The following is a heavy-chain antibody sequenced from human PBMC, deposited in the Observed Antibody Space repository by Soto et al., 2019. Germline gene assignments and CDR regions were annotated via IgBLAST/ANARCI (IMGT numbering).Heavy chain of an antibody. CDR3: ARLGIAAAGTDDY. V-gene: IGHV1-3*01. Sequence: ASVKVSCKASGYTFTSYAMHWVRQAPGQRLEWMGWINAGNGNTKYSQKFQGRVTITRDTSASTAYMELSSLRSEDTALYYCARLGIAAAGTDDYWGQGTLVTVSS. D-gene: IGHD6-13*01. CDR2: INAGNGNT. J-gene: IGHJ4*02. CDR1: GYTFTSYA.